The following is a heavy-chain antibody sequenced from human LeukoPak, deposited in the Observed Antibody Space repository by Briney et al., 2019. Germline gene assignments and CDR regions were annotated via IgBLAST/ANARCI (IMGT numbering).Heavy chain of an antibody. J-gene: IGHJ4*02. V-gene: IGHV3-15*01. Sequence: GGSLRLSCAASGFTFTNAWMSWVRQAPGKGLEWVGRIKSKTDGGTTEYAASVKGRFTISRDDSKSIAYLQMNSLKTEDTAVYYCTRPDIVASTFDYWGQGTLVTVSS. CDR3: TRPDIVASTFDY. CDR1: GFTFTNAW. CDR2: IKSKTDGGTT. D-gene: IGHD2-15*01.